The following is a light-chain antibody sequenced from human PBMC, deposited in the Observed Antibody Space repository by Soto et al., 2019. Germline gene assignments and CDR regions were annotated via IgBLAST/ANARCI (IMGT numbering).Light chain of an antibody. CDR3: CSYAGSSPYV. J-gene: IGLJ1*01. CDR2: EVS. Sequence: QAVVTQPASVSGSPGQSITISCTGTSSDVGSYNLVSWYQQHPGKAPKLMIYEVSKRTSGVSNRFSGSKSGNTASLTISGLQAEDEADYYCCSYAGSSPYVFGNGTKLTVL. CDR1: SSDVGSYNL. V-gene: IGLV2-23*02.